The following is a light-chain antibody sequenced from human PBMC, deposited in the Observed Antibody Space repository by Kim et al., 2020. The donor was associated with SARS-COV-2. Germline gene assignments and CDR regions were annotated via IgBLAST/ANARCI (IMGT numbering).Light chain of an antibody. CDR1: HKHWNNF. V-gene: IGLV1-51*01. CDR2: DNN. CDR3: GTWDSSLSAGV. J-gene: IGLJ2*01. Sequence: KEGTHSHSGRRHKHWNNFFTLYQQLPGTAPKLLIYDNNKRPSGIPDRFSGSKSGTSATLGITGLQTGDEADYYCGTWDSSLSAGVFGGGTQLTVL.